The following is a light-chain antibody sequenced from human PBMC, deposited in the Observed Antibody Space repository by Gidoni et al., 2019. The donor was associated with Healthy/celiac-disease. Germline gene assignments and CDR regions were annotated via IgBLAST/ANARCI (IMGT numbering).Light chain of an antibody. V-gene: IGKV3-20*01. J-gene: IGKJ1*01. Sequence: EIVLTQSPGTLSLSPGERATLSCRASQSVSSSYLAWYQQKPGQAHRRLIYGASSRATGIPDRLSGSGSGTDFTRTISRLEPEDFAVYYCQQYGSSWTFGQGTKVEIK. CDR3: QQYGSSWT. CDR2: GAS. CDR1: QSVSSSY.